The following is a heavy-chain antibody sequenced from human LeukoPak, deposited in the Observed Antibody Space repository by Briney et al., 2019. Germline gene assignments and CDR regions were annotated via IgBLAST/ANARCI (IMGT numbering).Heavy chain of an antibody. Sequence: GESLQISGRGSGYSFTTYWIGWVRQVPGKGLEWMGIIYPGDSDPRYTPSFQGQVTMSADKSINTAYLQWSSLKASDTAMYYCARRQGCSSTSCPPDYWGQGTLVTVSP. CDR1: GYSFTTYW. V-gene: IGHV5-51*01. J-gene: IGHJ4*02. CDR2: IYPGDSDP. CDR3: ARRQGCSSTSCPPDY. D-gene: IGHD2-2*01.